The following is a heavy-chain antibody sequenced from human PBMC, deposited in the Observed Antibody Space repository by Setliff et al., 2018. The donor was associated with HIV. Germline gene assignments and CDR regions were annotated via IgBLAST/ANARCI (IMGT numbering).Heavy chain of an antibody. CDR3: ARPGSSSYYYAMDV. J-gene: IGHJ6*02. Sequence: SETLSLTCTVSGDSINSGDYYWSWIRQPPGKGLEWIGYIYHSGSTHYNPSLNSRVAFSVDTSKNQFSLNLRSVTAADTAVYYCARPGSSSYYYAMDVWGQGTTVTVSS. CDR1: GDSINSGDYY. D-gene: IGHD3-10*01. CDR2: IYHSGST. V-gene: IGHV4-30-4*01.